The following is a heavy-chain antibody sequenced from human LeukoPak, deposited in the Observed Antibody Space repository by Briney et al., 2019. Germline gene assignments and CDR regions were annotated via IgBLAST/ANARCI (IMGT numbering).Heavy chain of an antibody. J-gene: IGHJ5*02. CDR2: ISGSGGST. CDR1: GFTFSSYA. CDR3: AKDGPYIRGYQPQYLINWFDP. V-gene: IGHV3-23*01. Sequence: GGSLRLSCAASGFTFSSYAMSWVRQAPGKGLEWVSAISGSGGSTYYADSVKGRFTISRDNSKNTLYLQMNSLRAEDTAVYYCAKDGPYIRGYQPQYLINWFDPWGQGTLVTVSS. D-gene: IGHD2-2*01.